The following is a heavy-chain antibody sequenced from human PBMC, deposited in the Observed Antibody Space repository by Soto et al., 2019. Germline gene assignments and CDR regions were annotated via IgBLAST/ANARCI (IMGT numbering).Heavy chain of an antibody. CDR3: ARGYGDPSSGGDC. D-gene: IGHD3-22*01. CDR1: GYTFTRHS. J-gene: IGHJ4*02. V-gene: IGHV1-3*05. Sequence: QVQLVQSGAEEKKPGASMTVSCKASGYTFTRHSIHWVRQAPGQRLEWMGWINAGNGKTKYSQKCQGRGTMTRDTSASIAYMELSSLRSEDTAVYYCARGYGDPSSGGDCWGQGTLVTVSS. CDR2: INAGNGKT.